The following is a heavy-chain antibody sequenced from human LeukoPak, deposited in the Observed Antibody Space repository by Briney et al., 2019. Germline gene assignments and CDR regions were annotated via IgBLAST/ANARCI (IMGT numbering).Heavy chain of an antibody. CDR1: GFIFNKHA. CDR3: AREVSEGFDF. D-gene: IGHD3-22*01. CDR2: LSGSGSST. V-gene: IGHV3-23*01. Sequence: GGSLRLSCVASGFIFNKHAMSWVRQAPGKGLEWVSGLSGSGSSTDYADSVKGRFTVSRDNSKNTLFLQMNSLRAEDTAVYYCAREVSEGFDFWGQGTLVTVSS. J-gene: IGHJ4*02.